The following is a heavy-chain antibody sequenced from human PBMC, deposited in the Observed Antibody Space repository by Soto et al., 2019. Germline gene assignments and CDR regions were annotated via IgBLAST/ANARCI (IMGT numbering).Heavy chain of an antibody. J-gene: IGHJ6*03. CDR1: GGSISGHY. CDR3: ARGPYYDLIWNYYYLDV. V-gene: IGHV4-59*08. Sequence: QVQLQESGPGLVKPSETLSLSCNVSGGSISGHYWCWVRQTPGKGLEWIGYIYYSGSTNYNPSLTKRVTISVDTSKNLFSLRLTSVTAADTAVYYCARGPYYDLIWNYYYLDVWGKGTTVTVS. CDR2: IYYSGST. D-gene: IGHD3-16*01.